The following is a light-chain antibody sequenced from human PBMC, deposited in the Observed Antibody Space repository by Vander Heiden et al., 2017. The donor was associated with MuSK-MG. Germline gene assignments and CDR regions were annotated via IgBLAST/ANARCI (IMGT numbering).Light chain of an antibody. Sequence: DIVMTQSPDSLAVSLGERATINCKSNQSVLNSFNNKNYLVWYQQKPGQPPKVVIYWASTRESGFPDRFSGSGSGTDFTLTITSLQAEDVAVYYCQQYDSSPLTFGGGTKVEIK. V-gene: IGKV4-1*01. CDR1: QSVLNSFNNKNY. J-gene: IGKJ4*01. CDR2: WAS. CDR3: QQYDSSPLT.